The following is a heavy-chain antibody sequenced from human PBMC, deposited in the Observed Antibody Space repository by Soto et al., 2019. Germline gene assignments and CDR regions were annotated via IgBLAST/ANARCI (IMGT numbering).Heavy chain of an antibody. CDR2: IHYNGNT. CDR1: GDSISAYS. D-gene: IGHD5-12*01. Sequence: QVQLQVSGPGLVKPSETLSLTCTVSGDSISAYSWSWVRQPPGKGLEWIGNIHYNGNTKYSPSLKSPVTXSXXXSXXHFSLRLISVTAADTAIYFCAREGNLGRWLQPLDFWGQGTLVTVSS. CDR3: AREGNLGRWLQPLDF. V-gene: IGHV4-59*01. J-gene: IGHJ4*02.